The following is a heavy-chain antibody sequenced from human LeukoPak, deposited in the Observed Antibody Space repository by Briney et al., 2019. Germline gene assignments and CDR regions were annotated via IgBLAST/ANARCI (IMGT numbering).Heavy chain of an antibody. J-gene: IGHJ3*02. V-gene: IGHV4-59*08. CDR2: IYYSGST. Sequence: SETLSLTCTVSGGSISSYYWSWIRQPPGKGLEWIGYIYYSGSTNYNPALKSRVTISVDTSKNQFSLKLSSVTAADTAVYYCACQTNDAFDIWGQGTMVTVSS. CDR3: ACQTNDAFDI. CDR1: GGSISSYY.